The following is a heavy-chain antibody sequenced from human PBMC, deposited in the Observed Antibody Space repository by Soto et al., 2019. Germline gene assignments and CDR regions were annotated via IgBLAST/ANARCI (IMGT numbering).Heavy chain of an antibody. CDR2: IYYSGST. V-gene: IGHV4-59*01. CDR3: ARDVHSDYGDYVFDY. J-gene: IGHJ4*02. D-gene: IGHD4-17*01. CDR1: GGSISSYY. Sequence: PSETLSLTCTVSGGSISSYYWSWILQPPGKGLEWIGYIYYSGSTNYNPSLKSRVTISVDTSKNQFSLKLSSVTAADTAVYYCARDVHSDYGDYVFDYWGQGTLVTVS.